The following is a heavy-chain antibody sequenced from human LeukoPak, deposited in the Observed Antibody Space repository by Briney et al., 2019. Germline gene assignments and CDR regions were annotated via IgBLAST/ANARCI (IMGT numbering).Heavy chain of an antibody. D-gene: IGHD6-19*01. J-gene: IGHJ3*02. Sequence: GGSLTLSCAASGFTFDYFAMHWVGPGPGEGLVWVSGISWNSGSIGYADSVKGRFTISRDNAKNSLYLQMNSLRAEDMALYYCAKTYSSGWADAFDIWGQGTMVTVSS. V-gene: IGHV3-9*03. CDR2: ISWNSGSI. CDR3: AKTYSSGWADAFDI. CDR1: GFTFDYFA.